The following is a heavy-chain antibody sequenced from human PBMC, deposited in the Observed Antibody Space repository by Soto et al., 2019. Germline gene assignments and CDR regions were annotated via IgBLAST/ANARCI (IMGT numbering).Heavy chain of an antibody. CDR3: ARDHRRTIFGVVIRDYYGMDV. V-gene: IGHV4-31*03. D-gene: IGHD3-3*01. J-gene: IGHJ6*02. CDR1: GGSISRGAYF. Sequence: PSETLSLTCSVSGGSISRGAYFWTWIRQFPGKGLEWIAYISYTGATYYNPSLKSRVTILADTSKNQFSLKLNSVTSADTAVYYCARDHRRTIFGVVIRDYYGMDVWGQGTTVTVSS. CDR2: ISYTGAT.